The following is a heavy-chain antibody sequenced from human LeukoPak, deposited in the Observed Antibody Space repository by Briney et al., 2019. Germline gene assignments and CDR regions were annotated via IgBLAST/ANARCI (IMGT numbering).Heavy chain of an antibody. CDR3: ARTKYAGTRWFDP. D-gene: IGHD6-13*01. V-gene: IGHV4-30-2*01. CDR2: IYHSGST. J-gene: IGHJ5*02. CDR1: GGSISSGGYS. Sequence: SETLSLTCAVSGGSISSGGYSWSWIRQPPGKGLEWIGYIYHSGSTYYNRSLKSRVTISVDRSKNQFSLKLSSVTAADTAVYYCARTKYAGTRWFDPWGQGTLVTVSS.